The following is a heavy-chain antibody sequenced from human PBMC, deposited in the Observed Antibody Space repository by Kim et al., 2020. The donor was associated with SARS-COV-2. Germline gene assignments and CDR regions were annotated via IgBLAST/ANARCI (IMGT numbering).Heavy chain of an antibody. D-gene: IGHD2-15*01. V-gene: IGHV4-38-2*02. Sequence: SETLSLTCTLPASSLSIGYYWGWVRQSPGKGLEWLGSISHSGNTYYNLSLKNRLTISVDTSKKQFSLKVTSVTAADTAMYYCARQVVSAWFNFDLWGQGTMVTVSS. CDR3: ARQVVSAWFNFDL. J-gene: IGHJ3*01. CDR1: ASSLSIGYY. CDR2: ISHSGNT.